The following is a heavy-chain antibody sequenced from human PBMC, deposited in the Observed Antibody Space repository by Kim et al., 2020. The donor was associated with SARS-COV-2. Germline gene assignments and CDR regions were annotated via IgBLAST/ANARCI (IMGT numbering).Heavy chain of an antibody. Sequence: YTYYADSIKGRFTISRDNTQNSLFLEIHSLRADDTAVYYCARGAAADPFDIWGQGTVVTVSS. J-gene: IGHJ3*02. V-gene: IGHV3-21*01. CDR3: ARGAAADPFDI. D-gene: IGHD6-13*01. CDR2: YT.